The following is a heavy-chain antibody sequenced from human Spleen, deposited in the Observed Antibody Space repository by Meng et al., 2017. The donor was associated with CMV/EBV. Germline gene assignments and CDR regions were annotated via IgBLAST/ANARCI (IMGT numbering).Heavy chain of an antibody. CDR3: ATEGSNSWGAWFDP. Sequence: SVKVSCKTFGGSFSNDPVSWLRQAPGQGLEWVGGFIPILDTANYAERFQGRVINTADKSTNTAYMELTGLTSDDTAFYYCATEGSNSWGAWFDPWGQGTLVTVSS. D-gene: IGHD3-16*01. J-gene: IGHJ5*02. CDR1: GGSFSNDP. V-gene: IGHV1-69*10. CDR2: FIPILDTA.